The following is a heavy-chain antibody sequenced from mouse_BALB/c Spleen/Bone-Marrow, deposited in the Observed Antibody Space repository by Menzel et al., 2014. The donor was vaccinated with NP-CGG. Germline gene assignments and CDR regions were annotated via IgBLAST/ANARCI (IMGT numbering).Heavy chain of an antibody. V-gene: IGHV1S56*01. J-gene: IGHJ2*01. CDR2: IYPGNVNS. CDR1: GYTFTNYY. D-gene: IGHD2-13*01. CDR3: AREADWNFDY. Sequence: VKLQQSGPELVKPGASVRISCKASGYTFTNYYIHWVQQMPGQGLEWIGWIYPGNVNSKYNEEFKGKATLTADKSSSTAYMQLSSLTTEDSAVYFCAREADWNFDYWGQGTPLTVSS.